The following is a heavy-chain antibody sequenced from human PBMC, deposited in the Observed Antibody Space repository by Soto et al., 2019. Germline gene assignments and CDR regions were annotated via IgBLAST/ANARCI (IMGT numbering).Heavy chain of an antibody. J-gene: IGHJ5*02. CDR1: GGSITDNY. Sequence: SETLSLTCSVSGGSITDNYWTWIRQSPGKGLEWVGYIYYTGITNYNPSLKRRVTISLDRSKNQFSLKLDSVTAADTAFYYCARALDYDFWGGRNWFDPWGQGTLVTAPQ. CDR2: IYYTGIT. D-gene: IGHD3-3*01. CDR3: ARALDYDFWGGRNWFDP. V-gene: IGHV4-59*01.